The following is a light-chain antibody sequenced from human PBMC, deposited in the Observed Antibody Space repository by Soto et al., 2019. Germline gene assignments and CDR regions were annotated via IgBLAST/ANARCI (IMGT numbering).Light chain of an antibody. CDR1: RGDIGGYKY. J-gene: IGLJ3*02. CDR2: EVS. V-gene: IGLV2-14*01. Sequence: QSALTQPASVSGSLGRSITISCTGTRGDIGGYKYVSWYQQHPGKAPKLIIFEVSNRPSGVSDRFSGSNSGNTASLTISGLQAEDEADYYCTSYSRYRVLVFGGGTKVTVL. CDR3: TSYSRYRVLV.